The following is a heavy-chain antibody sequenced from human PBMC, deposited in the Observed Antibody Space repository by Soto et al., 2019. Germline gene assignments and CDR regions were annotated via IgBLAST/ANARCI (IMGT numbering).Heavy chain of an antibody. CDR3: ARVTATIFGVVDAFDI. D-gene: IGHD3-3*01. CDR2: ISSSGSTI. Sequence: PGGSLRLSCAASGFTFSDYYMSWIRQAPGKGPEWVSYISSSGSTIYYADSVKGRFTISRDNAKNSLYLQMNSLRAEDTAVYHCARVTATIFGVVDAFDIWGQGTMVTVSS. J-gene: IGHJ3*02. CDR1: GFTFSDYY. V-gene: IGHV3-11*01.